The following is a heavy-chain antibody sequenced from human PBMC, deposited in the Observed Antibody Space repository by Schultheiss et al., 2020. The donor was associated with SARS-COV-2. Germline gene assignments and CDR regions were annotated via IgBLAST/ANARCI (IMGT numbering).Heavy chain of an antibody. V-gene: IGHV1-69*01. CDR1: GYTFTSYG. CDR3: ARRGYSSSNLHDY. Sequence: KISCKASGYTFTSYGISWVRQAPGQGLEWMGGIIPIFGTANYAQKFQGRVTITADESTSTAYMELSSLRSEDTAVYYCARRGYSSSNLHDYWGQGTLVTVSS. D-gene: IGHD6-6*01. CDR2: IIPIFGTA. J-gene: IGHJ4*02.